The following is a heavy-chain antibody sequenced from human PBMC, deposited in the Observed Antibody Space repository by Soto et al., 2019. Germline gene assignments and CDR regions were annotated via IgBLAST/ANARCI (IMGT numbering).Heavy chain of an antibody. D-gene: IGHD2-21*01. V-gene: IGHV4-4*07. CDR1: GGPINNYY. CDR2: ISVNGNN. Sequence: SETLSLTCTVSGGPINNYYWWSWIRQSAGKGLEYIGRISVNGNNNYNPSLRSRVTMSVDTSKDQFSLKLSSVTAADTAMYYCARLQFPDVTSAFDTWGQVIMVTFSS. J-gene: IGHJ3*02. CDR3: ARLQFPDVTSAFDT.